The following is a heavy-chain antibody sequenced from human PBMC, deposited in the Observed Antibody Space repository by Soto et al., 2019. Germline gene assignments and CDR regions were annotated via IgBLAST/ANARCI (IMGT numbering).Heavy chain of an antibody. CDR2: IWYDGSNK. D-gene: IGHD3-22*01. Sequence: GGSLRLSCAASGFTFSSYGMHWVRQAPGKGLEWVAVIWYDGSNKYYADSVKGRFTISRDNSKNTLYLQMNSLRAEDTAVYYCARDPTSYYYDSSGYLYWGQGTLVTVFS. V-gene: IGHV3-33*01. CDR3: ARDPTSYYYDSSGYLY. J-gene: IGHJ4*02. CDR1: GFTFSSYG.